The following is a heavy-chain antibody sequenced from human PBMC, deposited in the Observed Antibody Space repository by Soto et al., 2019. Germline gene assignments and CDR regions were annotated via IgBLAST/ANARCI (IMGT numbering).Heavy chain of an antibody. CDR1: GFIFSNYA. Sequence: QVHLEESGGGAVQPGRSLRLSCAASGFIFSNYALLWVRQAPGKGLDWVAVISSDGGNTHHADSVKGRFTISRDDSKGTLYLQMNSLRPEDTAVYYCARVPGYVGSNWFFELWGRGTLVTVSS. CDR3: ARVPGYVGSNWFFEL. D-gene: IGHD5-12*01. J-gene: IGHJ2*01. CDR2: ISSDGGNT. V-gene: IGHV3-30-3*01.